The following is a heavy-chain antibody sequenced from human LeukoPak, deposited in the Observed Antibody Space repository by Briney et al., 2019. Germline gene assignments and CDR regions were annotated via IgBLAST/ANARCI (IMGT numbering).Heavy chain of an antibody. D-gene: IGHD6-13*01. Sequence: SETLSLTCTVSGGSIDSSSYYRGWIRQPPGKGLEWIGSIYSSGSTYYNPSLKSRVTISVDTSKNQFSLRLSSVTAADTAVYYCARLHSTHSSNSWGQGTLVTVSS. CDR3: ARLHSTHSSNS. CDR2: IYSSGST. J-gene: IGHJ4*02. V-gene: IGHV4-39*01. CDR1: GGSIDSSSYY.